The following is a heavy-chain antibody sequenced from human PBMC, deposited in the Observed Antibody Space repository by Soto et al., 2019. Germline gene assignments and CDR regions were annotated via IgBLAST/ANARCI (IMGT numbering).Heavy chain of an antibody. J-gene: IGHJ4*02. Sequence: SETLSLTCAVYGGSFSGYYWSWIRQPPGKGLEWIGEINHSGSTNYNPSLKSRVTISVDTSKNQFSLKLSSVTAADTAVYYCARGLGAARPFDYWGQGTLVTVSS. CDR3: ARGLGAARPFDY. CDR2: INHSGST. V-gene: IGHV4-34*01. D-gene: IGHD6-6*01. CDR1: GGSFSGYY.